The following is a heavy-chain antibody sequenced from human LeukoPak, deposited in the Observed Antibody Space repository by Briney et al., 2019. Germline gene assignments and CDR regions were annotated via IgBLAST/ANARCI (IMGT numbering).Heavy chain of an antibody. V-gene: IGHV1-2*02. CDR1: GYTFTGYY. CDR3: ARSGGGSSSWEIDY. J-gene: IGHJ4*02. Sequence: GASVKVSCKASGYTFTGYYMHWVRQAPGQGLEWMGWINPNSGGPNYAQKFQGSVTMTRDTSISTAYLELSRLRSDDMAVYYCARSGGGSSSWEIDYWGRGTLVTVSS. CDR2: INPNSGGP. D-gene: IGHD6-13*01.